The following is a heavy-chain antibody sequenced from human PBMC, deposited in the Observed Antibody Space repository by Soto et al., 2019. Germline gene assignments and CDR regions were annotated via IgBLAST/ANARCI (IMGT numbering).Heavy chain of an antibody. D-gene: IGHD2-2*02. CDR3: AREGLVPAATPWFDY. J-gene: IGHJ4*02. V-gene: IGHV3-30-3*01. Sequence: QVQLVESGGGVVQPGRSLRLSCAASGFTFSSYAMHWVRQAPGKGLEWVAVISYDGSNKYYADSVKGRFTISRDNSKNTLYLQMNSLRAEDTAVHYCAREGLVPAATPWFDYWGQGTLVTVSS. CDR2: ISYDGSNK. CDR1: GFTFSSYA.